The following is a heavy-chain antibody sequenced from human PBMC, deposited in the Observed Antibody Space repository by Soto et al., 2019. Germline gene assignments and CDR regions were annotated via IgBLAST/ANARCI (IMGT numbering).Heavy chain of an antibody. Sequence: QVQLVQSEAEVKKPGASVKVSCKASGYTFTTYGISWVRQAPGQGLEWMGWISTYNDNTNYAQNLQGRVTMTTDTSTSTAYMELTSLRSDDTAVYYCARQEYSVSSRDHWGQGTLVTVSS. CDR2: ISTYNDNT. V-gene: IGHV1-18*01. CDR1: GYTFTTYG. J-gene: IGHJ4*02. CDR3: ARQEYSVSSRDH. D-gene: IGHD6-6*01.